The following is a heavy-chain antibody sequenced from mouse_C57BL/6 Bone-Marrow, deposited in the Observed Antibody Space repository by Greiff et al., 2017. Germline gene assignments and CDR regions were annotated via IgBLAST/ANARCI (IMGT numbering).Heavy chain of an antibody. V-gene: IGHV5-9*01. D-gene: IGHD1-1*01. J-gene: IGHJ3*01. CDR1: GFTFSSYT. Sequence: EVQLVESGGGLVKPGGSLKLSCAASGFTFSSYTMSWVRQTPEKRLEWVATISGGGGNTYYPDSVKGRFTISRDNAKNTLYLQMSSLRSEDTALYYCARPPLYYCGSSSFAYWGQGTRVTVSA. CDR3: ARPPLYYCGSSSFAY. CDR2: ISGGGGNT.